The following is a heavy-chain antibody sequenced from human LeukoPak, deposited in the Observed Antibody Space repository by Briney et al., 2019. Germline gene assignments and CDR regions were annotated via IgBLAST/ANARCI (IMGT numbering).Heavy chain of an antibody. V-gene: IGHV4-4*02. CDR2: IYHYGTT. CDR1: GGPISSNNW. D-gene: IGHD1-26*01. CDR3: ARGPSLGAHLDY. Sequence: SETLSLTCAVSGGPISSNNWWTWVRQAPGKGLEWIGEIYHYGTTNYNPSLKGRVTISVDKSKNQFSLKFNSVTAADTAVYYCARGPSLGAHLDYWGQGTLVTVSS. J-gene: IGHJ4*02.